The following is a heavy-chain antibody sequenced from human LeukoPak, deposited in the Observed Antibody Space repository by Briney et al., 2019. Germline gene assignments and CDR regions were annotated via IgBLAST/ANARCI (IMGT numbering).Heavy chain of an antibody. J-gene: IGHJ4*02. CDR2: IYYSGTT. Sequence: PSETLSLTCTVSGGSISSSPYYWGWIRHPPGKGLEWIGSIYYSGTTHYNPSLKSRVSMSVDTSKNQFSLKLSSVTAADTAVYYCARGPYYYDSSGYYRDYFDYWGQGTLVTVSS. CDR3: ARGPYYYDSSGYYRDYFDY. CDR1: GGSISSSPYY. V-gene: IGHV4-39*07. D-gene: IGHD3-22*01.